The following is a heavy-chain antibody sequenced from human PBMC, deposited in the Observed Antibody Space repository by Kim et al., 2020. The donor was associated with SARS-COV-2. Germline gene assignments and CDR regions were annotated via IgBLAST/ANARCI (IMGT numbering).Heavy chain of an antibody. V-gene: IGHV3-20*03. CDR3: ARGYISGPFDS. Sequence: TGYADSVKGRFTISRDNAKNSLYLQMTSLRAEDTALYYCARGYISGPFDSWGHGTLVTVSS. D-gene: IGHD6-19*01. CDR2: T. J-gene: IGHJ4*01.